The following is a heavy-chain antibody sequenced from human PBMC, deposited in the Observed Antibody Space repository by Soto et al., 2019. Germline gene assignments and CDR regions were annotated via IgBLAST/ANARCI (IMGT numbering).Heavy chain of an antibody. CDR1: GGSISSYY. CDR3: ATMVRGVRNHYFDY. CDR2: IYYSGST. Sequence: PSETLSLTCTVSGGSISSYYWSWIRQPPGKGLEWIGYIYYSGSTNYNPSLKSRVTISVDTSKNQFSLKLSSVTAADTAVYYCATMVRGVRNHYFDYWGQGTLVTVSS. D-gene: IGHD3-10*01. V-gene: IGHV4-59*01. J-gene: IGHJ4*02.